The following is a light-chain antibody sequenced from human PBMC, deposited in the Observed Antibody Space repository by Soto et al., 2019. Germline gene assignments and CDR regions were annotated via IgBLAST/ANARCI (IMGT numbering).Light chain of an antibody. V-gene: IGKV1-5*01. Sequence: DIQMTQSPSTLSASVGDRVTITCRASQSISSWLAWYQQKPGKAPKLLIYDASSLESGVPSRFSGSGSGTEFTLTISCLQADDFATYYCQQYNSYWTFGQGTKVEIK. CDR3: QQYNSYWT. CDR1: QSISSW. J-gene: IGKJ1*01. CDR2: DAS.